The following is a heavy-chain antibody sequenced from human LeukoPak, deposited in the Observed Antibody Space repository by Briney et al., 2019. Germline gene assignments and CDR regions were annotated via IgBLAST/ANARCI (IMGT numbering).Heavy chain of an antibody. J-gene: IGHJ4*02. D-gene: IGHD3-10*01. CDR3: ARETYYGSGSPSPFDY. CDR1: GFTVSSNY. CDR2: IYSGGST. V-gene: IGHV3-53*01. Sequence: PGGSLRLSCAASGFTVSSNYMTWVRQAPGKGLEWVSIIYSGGSTYYADSVKGRFTISRDNSKNTLYLQMDSLRAEDTAVYYCARETYYGSGSPSPFDYWGQGTPVTVSS.